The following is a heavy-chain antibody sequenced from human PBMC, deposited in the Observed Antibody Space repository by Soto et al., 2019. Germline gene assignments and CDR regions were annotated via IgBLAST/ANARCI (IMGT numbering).Heavy chain of an antibody. CDR3: ARYGCRYSYGL. D-gene: IGHD5-18*01. CDR1: GGSVSSGSYY. CDR2: IYYSGST. V-gene: IGHV4-61*01. J-gene: IGHJ4*02. Sequence: QVQLQESGPGLVKPSETLSLTCTVSGGSVSSGSYYWSWIRQPPGKGLEWIGYIYYSGSTNYNPSLKSRVTISVDTSKNQFSLKLSSVTAADPAVYYCARYGCRYSYGLWGQGTLVTVSS.